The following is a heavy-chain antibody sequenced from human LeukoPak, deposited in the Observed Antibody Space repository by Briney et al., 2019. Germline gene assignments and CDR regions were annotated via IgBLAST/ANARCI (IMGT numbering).Heavy chain of an antibody. CDR1: GGSISSGGYY. D-gene: IGHD6-6*01. Sequence: KSSETLSLTCTVSGGSISSGGYYWTWIRQPPGKGLEWIGYIYHNGSTYYNPSLKSRVTISVDRSKNQLSLKLSSVTAADTAVYYCARGSIAARPDYYYYYYMDVWGKGTTVTVSS. CDR2: IYHNGST. V-gene: IGHV4-30-2*01. J-gene: IGHJ6*03. CDR3: ARGSIAARPDYYYYYYMDV.